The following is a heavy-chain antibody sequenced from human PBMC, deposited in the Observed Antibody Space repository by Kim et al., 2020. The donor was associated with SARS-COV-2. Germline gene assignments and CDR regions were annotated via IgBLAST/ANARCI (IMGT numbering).Heavy chain of an antibody. V-gene: IGHV3-9*01. J-gene: IGHJ6*01. Sequence: GGSLRLSCAASGFTFDDYAMHWVRQAPGKGLEWVSGISWNSGSIGYADSVKGRFTISRDNAKNSLYLQMNSLRAEDTALYYCAKDMGSGTRYYYGMDVWG. CDR1: GFTFDDYA. CDR3: AKDMGSGTRYYYGMDV. CDR2: ISWNSGSI. D-gene: IGHD3-10*01.